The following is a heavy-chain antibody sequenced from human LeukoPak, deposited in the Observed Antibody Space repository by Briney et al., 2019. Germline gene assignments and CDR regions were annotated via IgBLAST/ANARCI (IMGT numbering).Heavy chain of an antibody. V-gene: IGHV3-30*04. CDR3: ATSRITMIGDYMDF. D-gene: IGHD3-22*01. CDR1: GFTFRNYP. CDR2: ISYDGNTK. J-gene: IGHJ6*03. Sequence: PGGSLGLSCLGSGFTFRNYPMYGVGQAPGKGLEGMAVISYDGNTKYYADSVKGRFTLSRDNSKNTVYLQVDSLRSEDTAVYFCATSRITMIGDYMDFWGRGTAVTVS.